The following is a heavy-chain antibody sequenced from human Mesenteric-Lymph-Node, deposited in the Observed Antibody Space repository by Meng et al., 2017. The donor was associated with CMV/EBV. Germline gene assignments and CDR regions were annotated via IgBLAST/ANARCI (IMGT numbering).Heavy chain of an antibody. CDR1: GYSFTSYW. J-gene: IGHJ5*02. CDR2: IYPGDSDT. Sequence: GESLKISCKGSGYSFTSYWIGWVRQMPGKGLEWMGIIYPGDSDTRYSPYFQGQVTISADKSISTAYPQWSSLKASDTAMYYCARQYSSSSTEWFDPWGQGTLVTVSS. V-gene: IGHV5-51*01. D-gene: IGHD6-13*01. CDR3: ARQYSSSSTEWFDP.